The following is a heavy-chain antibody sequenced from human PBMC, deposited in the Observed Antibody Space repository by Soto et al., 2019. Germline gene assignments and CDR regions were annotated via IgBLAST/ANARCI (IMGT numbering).Heavy chain of an antibody. D-gene: IGHD6-13*01. CDR3: AKSLYSSTWYGMDV. Sequence: GGSLRLSCAASGFTFSSYAMNWVRQAPGKGLDWVSAVSGSGDTTYYGDSVKGRFTISRDNSKNTLYLQMNSLRAEDTAVYYCAKSLYSSTWYGMDVWGQVITVTVSS. CDR1: GFTFSSYA. V-gene: IGHV3-23*01. J-gene: IGHJ6*02. CDR2: VSGSGDTT.